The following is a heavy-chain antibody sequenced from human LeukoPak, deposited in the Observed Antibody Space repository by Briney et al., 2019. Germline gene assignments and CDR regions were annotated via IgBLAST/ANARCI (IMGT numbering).Heavy chain of an antibody. V-gene: IGHV3-23*01. D-gene: IGHD3-3*01. CDR3: AKVWAEFWSGYDY. J-gene: IGHJ4*02. Sequence: GGSLRLSCAASGFTFSNYAMSWVRQGPGKGLEWVSDISGSGDSTYYADSVKGRFTISRDDSKNTLYLQMNSLRAEDTAVYYCAKVWAEFWSGYDYWGQRTLVTVSS. CDR2: ISGSGDST. CDR1: GFTFSNYA.